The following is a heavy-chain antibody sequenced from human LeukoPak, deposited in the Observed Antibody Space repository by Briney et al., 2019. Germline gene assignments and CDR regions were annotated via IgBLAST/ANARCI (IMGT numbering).Heavy chain of an antibody. CDR2: IWYDGSNK. V-gene: IGHV3-33*06. CDR1: GFTFSSYG. CDR3: AKLGVDSPYYFDY. Sequence: GRSLRLSCAVSGFTFSSYGMHWVRQAPSKGLEWVAVIWYDGSNKYYADSVKGRFTIARDNSKNTLYLQMNSLRAEDTAVYYCAKLGVDSPYYFDYWGQGTLVTVSS. J-gene: IGHJ4*02.